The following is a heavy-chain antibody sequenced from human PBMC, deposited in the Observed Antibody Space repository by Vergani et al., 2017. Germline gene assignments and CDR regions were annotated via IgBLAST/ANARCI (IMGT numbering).Heavy chain of an antibody. J-gene: IGHJ3*02. CDR2: FDPEDGET. CDR3: ATAGDYDILTGYYKAHAFDI. CDR1: GYTLPELS. Sequence: QVQLVQSGAEVKKPGASVKVSCKVSGYTLPELSMHWVRQAPGKGLEWMGGFDPEDGETIYAQKFQGRVTMTEDTSTDTAYMELSSLRSEDTAVYYCATAGDYDILTGYYKAHAFDIWGQGTMVTVSS. V-gene: IGHV1-24*01. D-gene: IGHD3-9*01.